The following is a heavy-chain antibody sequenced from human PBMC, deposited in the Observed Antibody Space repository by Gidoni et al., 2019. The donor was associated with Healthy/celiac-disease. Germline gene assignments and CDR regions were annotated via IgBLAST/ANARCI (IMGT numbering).Heavy chain of an antibody. CDR3: ARGGYTVTRRFDY. CDR2: IYPGYSDT. J-gene: IGHJ4*02. Sequence: EVQLVQSGAEVTKPGESLTISCRGSGYSFTSYWIGWVRQMPGQGLEWVGIIYPGYSDTRYSPSFQGQVTISADKSISTAYLQWSSLKASDTAMYYCARGGYTVTRRFDYWGQGTLVTVSS. D-gene: IGHD4-4*01. V-gene: IGHV5-51*01. CDR1: GYSFTSYW.